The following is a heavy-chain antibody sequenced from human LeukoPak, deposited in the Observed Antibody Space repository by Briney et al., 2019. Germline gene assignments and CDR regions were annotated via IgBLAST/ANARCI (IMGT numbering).Heavy chain of an antibody. CDR1: GFTFSSHA. CDR3: ARSPRGYYFYMDV. CDR2: TGGAGRGT. Sequence: GGSLRLSCAASGFTFSSHAMSWVRQAPGKGLDWVSITGGAGRGTYYADSVKGRFTISRDNSENTLYLQMNSLRAEDTAVYYCARSPRGYYFYMDVWGKGTTVTVSS. J-gene: IGHJ6*03. V-gene: IGHV3-23*01. D-gene: IGHD3-10*01.